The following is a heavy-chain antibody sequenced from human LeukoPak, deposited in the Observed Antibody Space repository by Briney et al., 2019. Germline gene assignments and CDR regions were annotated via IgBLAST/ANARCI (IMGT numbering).Heavy chain of an antibody. CDR1: GGSISSYY. CDR2: IYYSGST. D-gene: IGHD6-6*01. J-gene: IGHJ5*02. CDR3: ARVYSSSWYNWFDP. V-gene: IGHV4-59*08. Sequence: NPSESLSLTCTVSGGSISSYYWSWIRQPPGKGLEWIGYIYYSGSTNYNPSLKSRVTISVDTSKNQFSLKLSSVTAADTAVYYCARVYSSSWYNWFDPWGQGTLVTVSS.